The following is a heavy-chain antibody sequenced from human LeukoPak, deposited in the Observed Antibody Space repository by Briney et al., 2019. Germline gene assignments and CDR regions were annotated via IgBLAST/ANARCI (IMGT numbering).Heavy chain of an antibody. Sequence: SETLSLTCTVSGGSISSYYWSWIRQPPGKGLEWIGYIYYSGSTNYNPSLKSRVTISVDTSKNQFSLKLSSVTAADTAVYYCTRDGPRSSGYPDNWGQGTLVTVSS. V-gene: IGHV4-59*12. D-gene: IGHD3-22*01. J-gene: IGHJ4*02. CDR1: GGSISSYY. CDR2: IYYSGST. CDR3: TRDGPRSSGYPDN.